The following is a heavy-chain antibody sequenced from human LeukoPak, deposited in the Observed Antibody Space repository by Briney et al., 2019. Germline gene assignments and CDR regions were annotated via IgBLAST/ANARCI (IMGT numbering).Heavy chain of an antibody. Sequence: GGSLRLSCAAPGFTFSSYSMNWVRQAPGKGLEWVSSISSSSSYIYYADSVKGRFNISRDNAKNSLYLQMNSLRAEDTAVYYCARVRNHCSSTSCYYYYMDVWGKGTTVTVSS. CDR1: GFTFSSYS. CDR3: ARVRNHCSSTSCYYYYMDV. D-gene: IGHD2-2*01. V-gene: IGHV3-21*01. CDR2: ISSSSSYI. J-gene: IGHJ6*03.